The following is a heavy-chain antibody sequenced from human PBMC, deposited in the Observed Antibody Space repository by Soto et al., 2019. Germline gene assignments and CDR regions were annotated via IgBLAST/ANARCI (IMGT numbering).Heavy chain of an antibody. CDR3: ARQIYDSDTGPNFQYYFDS. CDR1: GYSFAGYW. J-gene: IGHJ4*02. D-gene: IGHD3-22*01. CDR2: IDPSDSQT. V-gene: IGHV5-10-1*01. Sequence: PGESLKISCKGSGYSFAGYWITWVLQKPWKGLEWMGRIDPSDSQTYYSPSFRGRVTISATKSITTVFLQWSSLRASDTAMYYCARQIYDSDTGPNFQYYFDSWGQGTPVTVSS.